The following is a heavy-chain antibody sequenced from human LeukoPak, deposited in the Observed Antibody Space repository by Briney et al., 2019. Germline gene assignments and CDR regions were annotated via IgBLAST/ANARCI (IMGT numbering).Heavy chain of an antibody. J-gene: IGHJ3*02. CDR3: ARVRYCSGGSCPEAFDI. CDR2: IYYSGST. CDR1: GGSISSGGYY. Sequence: SETLSLTCTVSGGSISSGGYYWSWIRQPPGKGLEWIGYIYYSGSTNYNPSLKSRVTISVDTSKNQFSLKLSSVTAADTAVYYCARVRYCSGGSCPEAFDIWGQGTMVTVSS. D-gene: IGHD2-15*01. V-gene: IGHV4-61*08.